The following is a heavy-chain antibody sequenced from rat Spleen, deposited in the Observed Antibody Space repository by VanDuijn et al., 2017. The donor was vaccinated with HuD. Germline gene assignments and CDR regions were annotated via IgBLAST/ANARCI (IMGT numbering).Heavy chain of an antibody. CDR1: GFTFSNYG. CDR3: ARGEDTTVYWYFDF. J-gene: IGHJ1*01. D-gene: IGHD1-6*01. V-gene: IGHV5-19*01. CDR2: ISPSGGST. Sequence: EVQLVESGGGLVQPGRSLKVSCAASGFTFSNYGTHWIRQAPTKGLEWVASISPSGGSTYYRDSVKGRFTISRDNAKSTLYLQMDSLRSEDTATYYCARGEDTTVYWYFDFWGPGTMVTVSS.